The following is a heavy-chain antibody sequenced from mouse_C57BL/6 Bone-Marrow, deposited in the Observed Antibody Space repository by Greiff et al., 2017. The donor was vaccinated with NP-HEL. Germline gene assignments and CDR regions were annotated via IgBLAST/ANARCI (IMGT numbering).Heavy chain of an antibody. D-gene: IGHD3-1*01. CDR3: ARGLFRFAY. CDR2: IYPGDGDT. V-gene: IGHV1-82*01. J-gene: IGHJ3*01. CDR1: GYAFSSSW. Sequence: VKLMESGPELVKPGASVKISCKASGYAFSSSWMNWVKQRPGKGLEWIGRIYPGDGDTNYNGKFKGKATLTADKSSSTAYMQLSSLTSEDSAVYFCARGLFRFAYWGQGTLVTVSA.